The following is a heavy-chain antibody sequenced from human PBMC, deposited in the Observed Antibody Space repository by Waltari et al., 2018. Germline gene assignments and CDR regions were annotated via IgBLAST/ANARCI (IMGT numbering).Heavy chain of an antibody. D-gene: IGHD2-2*01. J-gene: IGHJ4*02. CDR1: GGSISSSSYY. V-gene: IGHV4-39*07. CDR3: ARDRGDIVVVPAAPSHFDY. Sequence: QLQLQESGPGLVKPSETLSLTCTVPGGSISSSSYYWGWTRQPPGKGLEWIGSIYYSGSTYYNPSLKSRVTISVDTSKNQFSLKLSSVTAADTAVYYCARDRGDIVVVPAAPSHFDYWGQGTLVTVSS. CDR2: IYYSGST.